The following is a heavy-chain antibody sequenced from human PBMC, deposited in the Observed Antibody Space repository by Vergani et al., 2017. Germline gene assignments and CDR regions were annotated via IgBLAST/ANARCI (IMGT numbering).Heavy chain of an antibody. D-gene: IGHD3-10*01. CDR3: ARPHTYGSGSLEY. Sequence: EVQLVQSGAEVKKPGESLKISCKGSGYSFTSYWVAWVRQMPGKGLECMGTIYPGDSDTRYSPSFQGQVIISADKSISTAYLQWSSLKASDTAMYYCARPHTYGSGSLEYWGEGTLVTVSS. J-gene: IGHJ4*02. CDR2: IYPGDSDT. V-gene: IGHV5-51*01. CDR1: GYSFTSYW.